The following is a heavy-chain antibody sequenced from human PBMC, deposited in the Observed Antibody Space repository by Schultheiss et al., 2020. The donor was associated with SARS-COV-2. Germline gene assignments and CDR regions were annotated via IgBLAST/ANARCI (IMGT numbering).Heavy chain of an antibody. Sequence: ASVKVSCKASGYTFTSYGISWVRQAPGQGLEWMGWINPNSGGTNYAQKFQGRVTMTRDTSISTAYMELSRLRSDDTAVYYCARGGGIAAAGPRGFFDYWGQGTLVTVSS. J-gene: IGHJ4*02. CDR3: ARGGGIAAAGPRGFFDY. V-gene: IGHV1-2*02. CDR1: GYTFTSYG. CDR2: INPNSGGT. D-gene: IGHD6-13*01.